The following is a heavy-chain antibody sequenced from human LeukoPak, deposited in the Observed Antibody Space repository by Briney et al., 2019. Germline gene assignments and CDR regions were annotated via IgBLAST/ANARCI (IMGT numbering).Heavy chain of an antibody. CDR2: IYSDSTT. D-gene: IGHD3-16*01. CDR1: GFTFSSDY. V-gene: IGHV3-53*01. J-gene: IGHJ3*02. Sequence: GGSLRLSCAASGFTFSSDYMSWVRQPPGKGLEWVSVIYSDSTTYYTDSVKGGCTISRDNSKNMLYLQMNSLRAEDTALYYCARAGEYNWGQGTMVTVSS. CDR3: ARAGEYN.